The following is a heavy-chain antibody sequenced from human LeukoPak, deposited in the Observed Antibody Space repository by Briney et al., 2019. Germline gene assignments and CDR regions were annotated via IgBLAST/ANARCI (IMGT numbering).Heavy chain of an antibody. Sequence: GGTLRLSCAASGLTFSSYGMSWVRQAPGRGLAWVSAISTTGGTTYYADSVRGRFTISRDNSRNTLYLQMNSLRAEDTAIYYCAKNGDRGAYCSGGTCYPYYYYYMDVWGKGTTVTISS. CDR3: AKNGDRGAYCSGGTCYPYYYYYMDV. CDR1: GLTFSSYG. V-gene: IGHV3-23*01. CDR2: ISTTGGTT. J-gene: IGHJ6*03. D-gene: IGHD2-15*01.